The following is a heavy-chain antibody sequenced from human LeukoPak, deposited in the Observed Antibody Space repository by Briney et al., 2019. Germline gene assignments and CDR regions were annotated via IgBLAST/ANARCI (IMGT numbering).Heavy chain of an antibody. CDR3: AKDVEHYDLPLYYFDY. J-gene: IGHJ4*02. D-gene: IGHD3-16*01. V-gene: IGHV3-33*06. CDR1: GFTFSSYG. Sequence: PGRSLRLSCAASGFTFSSYGMHWVRQAPGKGLEWVAVIWHDGSNKYYADSVKGRFTISRDNSKNTLYLQMNSLRAEDTAVYYCAKDVEHYDLPLYYFDYWGQGTLVTVSS. CDR2: IWHDGSNK.